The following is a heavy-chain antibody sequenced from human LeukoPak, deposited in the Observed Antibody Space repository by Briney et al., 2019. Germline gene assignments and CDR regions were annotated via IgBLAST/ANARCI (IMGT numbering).Heavy chain of an antibody. Sequence: SETLSLTCTVSGGSISRIIYYWGWIRQPPGKGLEWIGCIYYTGSTYYTPPLRSRVTISVDTSKNQFSLKLSAVTAADTAVYYCARVVRDGSGYNYYFDYWGQGTLVTVSS. D-gene: IGHD3-22*01. V-gene: IGHV4-39*01. CDR1: GGSISRIIYY. J-gene: IGHJ4*02. CDR2: IYYTGST. CDR3: ARVVRDGSGYNYYFDY.